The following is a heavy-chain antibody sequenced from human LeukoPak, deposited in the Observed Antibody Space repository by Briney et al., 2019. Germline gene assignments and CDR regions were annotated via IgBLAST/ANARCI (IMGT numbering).Heavy chain of an antibody. CDR2: IIPILGIA. V-gene: IGHV1-69*04. Sequence: SVKVSCTASGGTFSSYTISWVRQAPGQGLEWMGRIIPILGIANYAQKFQGRVTITADKSTSTAYMELSSLRSEDTAVYYCAREFEVGYYGSGSYRYGMDVWGQGTTVTVSS. CDR1: GGTFSSYT. CDR3: AREFEVGYYGSGSYRYGMDV. D-gene: IGHD3-10*01. J-gene: IGHJ6*02.